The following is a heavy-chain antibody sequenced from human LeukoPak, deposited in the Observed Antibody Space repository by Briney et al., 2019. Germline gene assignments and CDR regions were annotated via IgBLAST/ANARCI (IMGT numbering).Heavy chain of an antibody. V-gene: IGHV1-18*01. CDR3: ARRGRRPSYYYGMDV. Sequence: ASVKVSCKASGYTFTSYGISWVRQAPGQGLEWMGWISAYNGSTNYAQKLQGRVTMTTDTSTSTAYMELRSLRSDDTAVYYCARRGRRPSYYYGMDVWGQGTTVTVSS. CDR1: GYTFTSYG. D-gene: IGHD3-10*01. CDR2: ISAYNGST. J-gene: IGHJ6*02.